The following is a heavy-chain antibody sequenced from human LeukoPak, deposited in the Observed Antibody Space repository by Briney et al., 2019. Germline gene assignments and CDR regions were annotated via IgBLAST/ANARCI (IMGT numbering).Heavy chain of an antibody. CDR2: ISDTGFTT. J-gene: IGHJ4*02. CDR3: ARVQQYDKFDY. V-gene: IGHV3-11*01. D-gene: IGHD3-22*01. CDR1: GFIINDYY. Sequence: PGGSLRLSCAASGFIINDYYMTWIRQTPEKGLEWISDISDTGFTTYYADSVRGRFTISRDNAKNSLYLQMNSLRAEDTAFYFCARVQQYDKFDYWGQGTLVTVSS.